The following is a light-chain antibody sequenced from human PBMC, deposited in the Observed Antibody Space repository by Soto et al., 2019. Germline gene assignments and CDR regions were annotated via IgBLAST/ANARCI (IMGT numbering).Light chain of an antibody. Sequence: QCVLTQPPSVSAAPGQKVTMSCSGSSSNIGEYYVSWHQQLPGTAPKLLIYENDKRPSGIPDRFSGSKSGTSATLDITGLQTGDEADYYCGTWDSSLTTFVFGTGTKVTVL. J-gene: IGLJ1*01. CDR3: GTWDSSLTTFV. V-gene: IGLV1-51*02. CDR1: SSNIGEYY. CDR2: END.